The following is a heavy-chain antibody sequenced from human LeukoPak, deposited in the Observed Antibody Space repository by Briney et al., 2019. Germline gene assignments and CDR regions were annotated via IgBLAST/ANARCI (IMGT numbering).Heavy chain of an antibody. CDR3: AKGCTVTNCDRYDY. Sequence: PGGSLRLSCAASGFTFSSYAMSWVRQAPGKGLEWVSVISGSGGSTYYADSVKGRFTISRDDSKNTLYLQMNSLRAEDTAVYYCAKGCTVTNCDRYDYWGQGTLVTVSS. CDR2: ISGSGGST. J-gene: IGHJ4*02. D-gene: IGHD4-17*01. V-gene: IGHV3-23*01. CDR1: GFTFSSYA.